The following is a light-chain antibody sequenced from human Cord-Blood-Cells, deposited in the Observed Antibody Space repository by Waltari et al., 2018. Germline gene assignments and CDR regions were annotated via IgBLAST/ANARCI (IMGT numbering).Light chain of an antibody. J-gene: IGLJ2*01. Sequence: QSALTQPASVSGSPGQSIPTSCPGTSSDVGSYNLVSCYQQHPGKAPKLMIYEGSKRPAGVSNRFAGAKAGNTASLTISGRQAEDEADYYCCSYAGSSTLVFGGGTKLTVL. CDR2: EGS. CDR3: CSYAGSSTLV. V-gene: IGLV2-23*01. CDR1: SSDVGSYNL.